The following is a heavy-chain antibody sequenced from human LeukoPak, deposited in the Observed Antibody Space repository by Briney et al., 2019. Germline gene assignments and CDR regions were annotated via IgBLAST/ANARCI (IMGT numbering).Heavy chain of an antibody. CDR1: GFTFTTYS. CDR2: ISFDGRNK. CDR3: ARGGSDY. Sequence: PGGSLRLSCAASGFTFTTYSMHWVRQAPGKGLEWVAVISFDGRNKYYADSVKGRFTISRDNSKNTLYLQMNSLRAEDTAVYYCARGGSDYWGQGTLVTVSS. J-gene: IGHJ4*02. D-gene: IGHD2-15*01. V-gene: IGHV3-30*04.